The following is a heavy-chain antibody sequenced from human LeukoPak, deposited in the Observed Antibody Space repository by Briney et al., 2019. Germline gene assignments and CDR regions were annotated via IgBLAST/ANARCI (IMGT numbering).Heavy chain of an antibody. J-gene: IGHJ4*02. D-gene: IGHD6-13*01. CDR1: GYTFTRYD. Sequence: PGASVKVSCKTSGYTFTRYDISWVRQAPGQGLEWMGWLSSYNGNSNYAQKFQGRVTLTTDTSTSTAYMELRSLRPDDTAVYYCARGPYSAEYDYWGQGSLVIVSS. CDR2: LSSYNGNS. CDR3: ARGPYSAEYDY. V-gene: IGHV1-18*01.